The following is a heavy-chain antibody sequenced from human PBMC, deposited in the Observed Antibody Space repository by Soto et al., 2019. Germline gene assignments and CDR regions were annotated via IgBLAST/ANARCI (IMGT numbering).Heavy chain of an antibody. D-gene: IGHD3-10*01. CDR1: GYTFTSYY. CDR3: ARWVDGSGSYLPSILNYYYGMDV. J-gene: IGHJ6*02. CDR2: INPSGGST. V-gene: IGHV1-46*01. Sequence: ASVKVSCKASGYTFTSYYMHWVRQAPGQGLEWMGIINPSGGSTSYAQKFQGRVTMTRDTSTSTVYMELSSLRSEDTAVYYCARWVDGSGSYLPSILNYYYGMDVWGQGTTVTV.